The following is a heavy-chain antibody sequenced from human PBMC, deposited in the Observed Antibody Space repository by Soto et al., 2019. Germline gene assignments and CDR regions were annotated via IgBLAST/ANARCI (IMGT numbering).Heavy chain of an antibody. CDR2: IIPVFGTT. Sequence: ASVKVSCKASGGTFRNYGIGWVRQAPGQGLEWMGGIIPVFGTTNYAQKFQGRVTITADESTSTAYIEVSSLRSEDTAMFYCGRYCSGGSCHTLDYYGMDVWGQGATVTVSS. CDR1: GGTFRNYG. CDR3: GRYCSGGSCHTLDYYGMDV. V-gene: IGHV1-69*13. J-gene: IGHJ6*02. D-gene: IGHD2-15*01.